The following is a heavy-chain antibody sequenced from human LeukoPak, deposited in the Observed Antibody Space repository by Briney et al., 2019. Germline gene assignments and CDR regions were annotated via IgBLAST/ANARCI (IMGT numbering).Heavy chain of an antibody. D-gene: IGHD2-21*01. CDR3: ARDQHPYYFDY. Sequence: GGTLRLSCVASGFTFSRHGMNWVRQAPGKGLEWVSGISPSGDIKYYVDSVKGRFTVSRDNSKNTLYLQMNSLRAEDTAVYYCARDQHPYYFDYWGQGTLVTVSS. CDR1: GFTFSRHG. V-gene: IGHV3-23*01. J-gene: IGHJ4*02. CDR2: ISPSGDIK.